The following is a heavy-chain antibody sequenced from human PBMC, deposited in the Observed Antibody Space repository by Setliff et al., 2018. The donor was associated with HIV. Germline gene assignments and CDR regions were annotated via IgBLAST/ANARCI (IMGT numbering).Heavy chain of an antibody. CDR1: GGSISSASYY. CDR2: IFYSGSN. Sequence: SETLSLTCAVSGGSISSASYYWGWIRQPPGKGLEWIGSIFYSGSNYYNPSLKSRVTIPVDTSKNQFSLNLSSVTAADTAVYYCATQITMVRGFVKWFDPWGQGTLVTVSS. CDR3: ATQITMVRGFVKWFDP. D-gene: IGHD3-10*01. V-gene: IGHV4-39*01. J-gene: IGHJ5*02.